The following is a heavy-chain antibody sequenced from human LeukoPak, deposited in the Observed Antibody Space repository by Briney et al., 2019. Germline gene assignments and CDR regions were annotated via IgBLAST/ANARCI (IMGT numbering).Heavy chain of an antibody. CDR1: GFWFTSYW. J-gene: IGHJ4*02. Sequence: GGSLRLSCAASGFWFTSYWMHWVRQAPGKGLVWVSRINTDGSITSYADSVKGRFTISRDTAKNTLYLQMSSLRAEDTAIYYCARVAGGTTFDYWGQGARVTVSS. CDR2: INTDGSIT. V-gene: IGHV3-74*01. CDR3: ARVAGGTTFDY. D-gene: IGHD6-13*01.